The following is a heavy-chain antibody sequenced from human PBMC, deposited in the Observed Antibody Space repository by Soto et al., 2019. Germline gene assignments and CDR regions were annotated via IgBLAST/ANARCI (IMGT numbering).Heavy chain of an antibody. D-gene: IGHD6-19*01. CDR3: ARDGHSSGWNPDAFDI. CDR2: SGSSSNYI. CDR1: GFTFSSYS. Sequence: PGGSLRLSCAASGFTFSSYSMNWVRQAPGKGLEWVSFSGSSSNYIYYADSVKGRFTISRDNAKNSLYLQMNTLGADDTAVYYCARDGHSSGWNPDAFDIWGQGTMVTV. J-gene: IGHJ3*02. V-gene: IGHV3-21*01.